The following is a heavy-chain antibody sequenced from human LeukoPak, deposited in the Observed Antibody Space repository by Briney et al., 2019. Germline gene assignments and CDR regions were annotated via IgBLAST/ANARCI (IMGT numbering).Heavy chain of an antibody. D-gene: IGHD2-2*01. Sequence: ASVKVSCKASGYTLTNYGLSWVRQAPGQGLEWMGWISAYNGDTHYAQTVQGRVTMTRDTSTSTAYMELRSLRSDDTAVYYCARDFEHCTTSSCYALFDYWGQGTLATVSS. V-gene: IGHV1-18*01. CDR2: ISAYNGDT. J-gene: IGHJ4*02. CDR1: GYTLTNYG. CDR3: ARDFEHCTTSSCYALFDY.